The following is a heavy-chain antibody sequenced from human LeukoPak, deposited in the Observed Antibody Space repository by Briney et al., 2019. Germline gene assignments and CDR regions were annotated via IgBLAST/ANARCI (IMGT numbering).Heavy chain of an antibody. D-gene: IGHD6-6*01. CDR3: ARGVYGLLDAFDI. CDR1: GFTFSTYA. V-gene: IGHV3-30*04. CDR2: ISFDGKNK. J-gene: IGHJ3*02. Sequence: GGSLRLSCAASGFTFSTYAIHWVRQAPGKGLEWVTVISFDGKNKYYADSVKGRFTISRDNSKKTLYLQMNSLRAEDTAVYYCARGVYGLLDAFDIWGQGTMVTVSS.